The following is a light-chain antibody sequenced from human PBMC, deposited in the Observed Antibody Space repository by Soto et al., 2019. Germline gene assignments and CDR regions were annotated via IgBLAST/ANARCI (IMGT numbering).Light chain of an antibody. V-gene: IGLV1-51*01. Sequence: QSVLTQPPSVSAAPGQRVTISCSGSSSNIENNYVSWYQQVPGTAPRLLISDNNYRPSGIPDRFSGSKSGTSATLGITGLQTGDEADYYCGTWDSSLNAEVFGGGTKLTVL. CDR1: SSNIENNY. CDR2: DNN. J-gene: IGLJ3*02. CDR3: GTWDSSLNAEV.